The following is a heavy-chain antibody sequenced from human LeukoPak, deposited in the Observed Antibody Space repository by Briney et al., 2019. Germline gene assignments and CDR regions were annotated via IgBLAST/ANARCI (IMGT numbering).Heavy chain of an antibody. Sequence: GGSLRLSCAASGFTFSSYSMNWVRQAPGNGLEWVSFIFSSSTYIYYTDSVKGRFTISRDNARNSLYLQMDNLRAEDTGVYYCARDFYDGFALDYWGQGTLVTVSS. CDR1: GFTFSSYS. D-gene: IGHD2/OR15-2a*01. J-gene: IGHJ4*02. CDR3: ARDFYDGFALDY. CDR2: IFSSSTYI. V-gene: IGHV3-21*03.